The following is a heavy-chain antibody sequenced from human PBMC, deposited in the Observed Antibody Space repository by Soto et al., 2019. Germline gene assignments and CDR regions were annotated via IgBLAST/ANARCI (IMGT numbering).Heavy chain of an antibody. CDR1: GFTFTSSA. CDR2: IVVGSGNT. CDR3: AADQMRFLEWLPSSSFDP. V-gene: IGHV1-58*02. Sequence: SVKVSCKASGFTFTSSAMQWVRQARGQRLEWIGWIVVGSGNTNYAQKFQERVTITRDMSTSTAYMELSSLRSEDTAVYYCAADQMRFLEWLPSSSFDPWGQGTLVTVSS. D-gene: IGHD3-3*01. J-gene: IGHJ5*02.